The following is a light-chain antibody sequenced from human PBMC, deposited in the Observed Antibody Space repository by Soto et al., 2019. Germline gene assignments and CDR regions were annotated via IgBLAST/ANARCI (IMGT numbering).Light chain of an antibody. J-gene: IGKJ1*01. CDR1: QSVRSW. CDR2: DTS. CDR3: QHYGSFPPT. Sequence: DIQMTQSPSTLSASVGDRVTITCRASQSVRSWLAWYQHKPGKAPKLLIYDTSTLQSGVSSRFSGSGSGTEFTLTITSVQPDDFATYFCQHYGSFPPTFGQGTKVDI. V-gene: IGKV1-5*01.